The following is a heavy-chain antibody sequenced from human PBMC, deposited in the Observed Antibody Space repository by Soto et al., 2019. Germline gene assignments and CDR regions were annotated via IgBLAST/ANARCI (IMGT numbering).Heavy chain of an antibody. CDR1: SNTFSNYG. J-gene: IGHJ5*01. CDR2: ISLYSDGT. Sequence: SVKVSGKTSSNTFSNYGITWVRQAPGQPLEWLGWISLYSDGTNYAQKFQGRVSMTTDTSTTTAYMELRSLRSDDTAVYYCARVVPGAEAWFGSWGQRTPFNVCS. CDR3: ARVVPGAEAWFGS. V-gene: IGHV1-18*01. D-gene: IGHD2-2*01.